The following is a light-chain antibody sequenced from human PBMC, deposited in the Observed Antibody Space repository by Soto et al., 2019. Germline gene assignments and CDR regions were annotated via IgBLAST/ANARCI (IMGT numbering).Light chain of an antibody. J-gene: IGKJ5*01. CDR3: QQYNSWPPIT. CDR2: GAS. V-gene: IGKV3-15*01. Sequence: EVVLTQSPATLSVSPGEGVTLSCRASESVSSNLAWYQQRPGQAPRLVIYGASTRATGIPARFSGGGSGTEFTLTISSLQSEDFAVYYCQQYNSWPPITFGQGTRLEIK. CDR1: ESVSSN.